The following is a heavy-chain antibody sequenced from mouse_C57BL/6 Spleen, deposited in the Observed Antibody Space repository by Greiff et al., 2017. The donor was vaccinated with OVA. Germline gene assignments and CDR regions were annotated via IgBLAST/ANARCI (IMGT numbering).Heavy chain of an antibody. D-gene: IGHD2-3*01. CDR3: ARGGDGSRRYYAMDY. CDR2: INPYNGGT. V-gene: IGHV1-19*01. CDR1: GYTFTDYY. J-gene: IGHJ4*01. Sequence: VQLKQSGPVLVKPGASVKMSCKASGYTFTDYYMNWVKQSHGKSLEWIGVINPYNGGTSYNQKFKGKATLTVDKSSSTAYMELNSLTSEDSAVYYCARGGDGSRRYYAMDYWGQGTSVTVSS.